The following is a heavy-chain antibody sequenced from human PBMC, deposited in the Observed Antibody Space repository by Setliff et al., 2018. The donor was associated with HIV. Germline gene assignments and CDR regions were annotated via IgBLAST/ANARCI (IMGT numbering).Heavy chain of an antibody. CDR3: ARRSGWAYDY. Sequence: SETLSLTCAVYGGSFSGYYRSWIRQPPGKGLEWIGEIIHSGSTNYSPSLKSRVTISVDTSKNQFSLKLSSVTAADTAVYYCARRSGWAYDYWGQGTLVTVSS. CDR1: GGSFSGYY. V-gene: IGHV4-34*12. CDR2: IIHSGST. J-gene: IGHJ4*02. D-gene: IGHD6-19*01.